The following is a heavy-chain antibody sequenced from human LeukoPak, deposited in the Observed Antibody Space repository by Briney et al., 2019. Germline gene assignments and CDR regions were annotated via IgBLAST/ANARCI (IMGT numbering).Heavy chain of an antibody. J-gene: IGHJ2*01. CDR3: ARRYIVVVPAAIRLGWYFDL. D-gene: IGHD2-2*01. CDR2: INHSGST. Sequence: PSETLSLTCAVYGGSFSGYYWSWIRQPPGKGLEWIGEINHSGSTNYNPSLKSRVTISVDTSKNQFSLKLSSVTAADTAVYYCARRYIVVVPAAIRLGWYFDLWGRGTLVTVSS. CDR1: GGSFSGYY. V-gene: IGHV4-34*01.